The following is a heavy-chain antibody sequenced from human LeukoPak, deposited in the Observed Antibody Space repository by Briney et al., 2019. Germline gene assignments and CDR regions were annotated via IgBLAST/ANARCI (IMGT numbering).Heavy chain of an antibody. CDR2: IKQVGSEE. D-gene: IGHD3-22*01. V-gene: IGHV3-7*03. CDR3: AKPTMIVVVTPYGDYFDY. J-gene: IGHJ4*02. CDR1: GFTFRSYL. Sequence: PGGSLRLSRAASGFTFRSYLLRWVRQAPGKGLEWVANIKQVGSEEYYVDSVKGPFTISRDNAKKSLYLQMNSLGDQDTPVDYCAKPTMIVVVTPYGDYFDYWGRGTLATVSS.